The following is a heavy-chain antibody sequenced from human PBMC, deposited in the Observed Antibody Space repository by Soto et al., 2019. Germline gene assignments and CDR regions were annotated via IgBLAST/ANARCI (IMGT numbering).Heavy chain of an antibody. CDR1: GFTFRDYY. V-gene: IGHV3-72*01. CDR3: TRSGGYYDRSPDY. D-gene: IGHD3-22*01. CDR2: IRNRANSYTT. Sequence: EVQVVESGGGLVQPGGSLRLSCAASGFTFRDYYMDWVRQAPGKGLEWVGRIRNRANSYTTEYAASVKGRFTISRDDSKNSFYLQMNSLKTQDTAVYYCTRSGGYYDRSPDYWGQGTLVTVSS. J-gene: IGHJ4*02.